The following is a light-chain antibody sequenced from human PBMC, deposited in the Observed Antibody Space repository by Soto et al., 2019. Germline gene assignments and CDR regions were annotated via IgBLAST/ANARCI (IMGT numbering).Light chain of an antibody. J-gene: IGLJ1*01. V-gene: IGLV2-14*03. CDR2: GVS. CDR3: TSYTSNNTYV. Sequence: QSVLTQPASVSGYPGQAITISCSGTSSDVGAFNYVSWYQQHPGKAPKLMIYGVSNRPSGVSHRFSGSTSGNTASLTISGLRAEDEADYYCTSYTSNNTYVFGTGTKVTVL. CDR1: SSDVGAFNY.